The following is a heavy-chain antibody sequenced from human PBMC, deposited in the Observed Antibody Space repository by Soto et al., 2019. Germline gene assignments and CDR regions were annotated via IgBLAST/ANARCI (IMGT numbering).Heavy chain of an antibody. CDR1: GYTFTRHY. CDR3: ARAVSSSPLGWFDP. D-gene: IGHD6-13*01. J-gene: IGHJ5*02. Sequence: QVQLVQFGAEVKKPGASVKVSCKASGYTFTRHYMHWVRQAPGQGLEWMGMINPSGGSTRYAQKFKGKVTMTRDTSTSKVYMELSSLRSEDTALYYCARAVSSSPLGWFDPWGQGTRVTVSS. V-gene: IGHV1-46*01. CDR2: INPSGGST.